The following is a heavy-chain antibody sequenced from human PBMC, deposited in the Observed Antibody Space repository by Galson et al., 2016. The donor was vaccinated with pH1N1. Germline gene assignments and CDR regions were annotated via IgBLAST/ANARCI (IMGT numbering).Heavy chain of an antibody. CDR1: DFTFKDFG. CDR3: ATSYTYGYGAAFDL. CDR2: ASFDGGTT. D-gene: IGHD5-18*01. Sequence: SLRLSCAASDFTFKDFGMNWVRQAPGKGLEWVTVASFDGGTTYYADAVKGRFTISRDNDKSTLYLQMGSLRAEDTATYYCATSYTYGYGAAFDLWGQGTTVIVSS. V-gene: IGHV3-30*03. J-gene: IGHJ3*01.